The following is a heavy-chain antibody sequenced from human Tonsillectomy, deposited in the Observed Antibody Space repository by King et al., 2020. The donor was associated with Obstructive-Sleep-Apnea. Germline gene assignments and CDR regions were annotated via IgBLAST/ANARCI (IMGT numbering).Heavy chain of an antibody. CDR2: ISSTNSYT. Sequence: VQLVESGGGLVKPGGSLRLSCAASGFTFSDYYMSWIRQAPGKGLEWVSYISSTNSYTKYADSVKGRITVSRDNAKNSLYLQMHSLRAEDTAVYYCARLVGATSPDNWGQGTLVTVSS. J-gene: IGHJ4*02. V-gene: IGHV3-11*06. CDR3: ARLVGATSPDN. D-gene: IGHD2-21*01. CDR1: GFTFSDYY.